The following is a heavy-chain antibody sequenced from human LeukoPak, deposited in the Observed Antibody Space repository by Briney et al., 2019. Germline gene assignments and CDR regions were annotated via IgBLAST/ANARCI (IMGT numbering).Heavy chain of an antibody. CDR3: GREILEPGKTLTY. CDR1: GFTFSNYW. J-gene: IGHJ4*02. V-gene: IGHV3-74*01. D-gene: IGHD1-14*01. Sequence: PGGYLRLSCAASGFTFSNYWMHWVRQVPGKGLVWVSRINDDGTFTTYADSVKGRFTISRDNAKNTLYLQMNSLRAEDTAVYYCGREILEPGKTLTYWGQGSLITVSS. CDR2: INDDGTFT.